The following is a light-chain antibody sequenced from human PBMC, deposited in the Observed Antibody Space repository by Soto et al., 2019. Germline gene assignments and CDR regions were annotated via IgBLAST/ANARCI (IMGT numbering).Light chain of an antibody. CDR3: QSYDSGRSRV. Sequence: QSVLTQPPSVSGAPGQRVTISCTGSSSNIGAGYDVHWYQQLPGTAPKLLIYGNSNRPSGVPDRFSGSKSGTSASLAITGLQAEDEADYYWQSYDSGRSRVFGGGTKLTVL. CDR2: GNS. V-gene: IGLV1-40*01. J-gene: IGLJ2*01. CDR1: SSNIGAGYD.